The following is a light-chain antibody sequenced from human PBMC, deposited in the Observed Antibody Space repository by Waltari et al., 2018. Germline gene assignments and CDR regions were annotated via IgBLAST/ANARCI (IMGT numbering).Light chain of an antibody. J-gene: IGLJ3*02. CDR2: RNN. V-gene: IGLV1-47*01. CDR1: SSNIGTNY. CDR3: AAWDDSLSGWV. Sequence: QSVLTQSPSASGTPGQRVTISCSGSSSNIGTNYVYCYQQLPGTAPKLLIYRNNQRPSGVPDRFSGSKSGTSASLAISGLRSEDEADYYCAAWDDSLSGWVFGGGTKLTVL.